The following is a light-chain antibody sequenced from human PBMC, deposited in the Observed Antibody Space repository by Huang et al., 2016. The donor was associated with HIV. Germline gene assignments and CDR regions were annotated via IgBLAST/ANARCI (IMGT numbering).Light chain of an antibody. J-gene: IGKJ4*01. V-gene: IGKV3-20*01. CDR1: QSVSSSY. Sequence: EIVLTQSPGTLSLSPGERTTLSCRASQSVSSSYLAWYQQKPGQAPRLLIYWASSRATGIPDRSSGSGSGTDFTLTISRQEPEDVAVYYCQQYGSSPLTFGGGTKVEIK. CDR2: WAS. CDR3: QQYGSSPLT.